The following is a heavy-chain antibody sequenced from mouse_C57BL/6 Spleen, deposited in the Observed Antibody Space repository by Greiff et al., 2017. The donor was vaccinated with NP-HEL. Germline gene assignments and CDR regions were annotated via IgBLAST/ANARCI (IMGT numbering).Heavy chain of an antibody. Sequence: VQLQQSGAELVRPGASVKLSCTASGFNIKDDYMHWVKQRPEQGLEWIGWIDPENGDTEYASKFQGKATITADTSSNTAYLQLSSLTSEDTAVYYCTKGSNYDAYWGQGTLVTVSA. CDR3: TKGSNYDAY. CDR1: GFNIKDDY. CDR2: IDPENGDT. J-gene: IGHJ3*01. V-gene: IGHV14-4*01. D-gene: IGHD2-5*01.